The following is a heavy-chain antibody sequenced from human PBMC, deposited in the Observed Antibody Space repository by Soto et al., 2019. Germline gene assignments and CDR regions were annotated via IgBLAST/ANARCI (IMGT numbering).Heavy chain of an antibody. Sequence: PSETLSLTCAVYGGSFSGYYWSWIRQPPGKGLEWIGEINHSGSTNYNPSLKSRVTISVDTSKNQFSLKLSSVTAADTAVYYCAASRRFITIVRGLFDYWGQGTLVIVSS. CDR3: AASRRFITIVRGLFDY. D-gene: IGHD3-10*01. CDR1: GGSFSGYY. V-gene: IGHV4-34*01. J-gene: IGHJ4*02. CDR2: INHSGST.